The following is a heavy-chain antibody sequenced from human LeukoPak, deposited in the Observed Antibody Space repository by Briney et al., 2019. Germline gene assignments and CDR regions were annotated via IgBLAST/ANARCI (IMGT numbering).Heavy chain of an antibody. J-gene: IGHJ4*02. Sequence: ASVKVSCKASGYTFTGYYMHWVRQAPGQGLEWMGWINPNSGGTNYAQKFQGRVTMTRDTSINTAYMELSRLRSVDTAVYYCARVAVAGTGSVDYWGQGTLVTVSS. D-gene: IGHD6-19*01. CDR2: INPNSGGT. CDR3: ARVAVAGTGSVDY. V-gene: IGHV1-2*02. CDR1: GYTFTGYY.